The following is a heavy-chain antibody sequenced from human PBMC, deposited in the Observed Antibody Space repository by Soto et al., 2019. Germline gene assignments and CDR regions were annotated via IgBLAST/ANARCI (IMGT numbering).Heavy chain of an antibody. CDR2: IYYSGST. CDR3: ARSANSGIKYYMDV. J-gene: IGHJ6*03. Sequence: SETLSLTCTVSGGSVSSGSYYWSWIRQPPGKGLEWIGYIYYSGSTNYNPSLKSRVTISVDTSKNQFSLKLSSVTAADTAVYYCARSANSGIKYYMDVWGKGTTVTVSS. CDR1: GGSVSSGSYY. D-gene: IGHD3-10*01. V-gene: IGHV4-61*01.